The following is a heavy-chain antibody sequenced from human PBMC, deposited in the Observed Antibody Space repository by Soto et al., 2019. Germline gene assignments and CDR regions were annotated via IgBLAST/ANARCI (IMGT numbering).Heavy chain of an antibody. CDR3: ARGPSYYDILTGYFLFDY. D-gene: IGHD3-9*01. CDR2: IKQDGSEK. J-gene: IGHJ4*02. Sequence: PGGSLRLSCAASGFTFSSYWMSWVRQAPGKGLEWVANIKQDGSEKYYVDSVKGRFTISRDNAKNSLYLQMNSLRAEDTAVYYCARGPSYYDILTGYFLFDYWGQGTLVTVSS. CDR1: GFTFSSYW. V-gene: IGHV3-7*01.